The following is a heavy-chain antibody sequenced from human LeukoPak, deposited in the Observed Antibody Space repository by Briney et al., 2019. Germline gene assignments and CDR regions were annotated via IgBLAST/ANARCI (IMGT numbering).Heavy chain of an antibody. V-gene: IGHV3-53*01. Sequence: PGGSLRLSCAASGFTVSSNYMSWVRQAPGKGLEWVSVIYSGGSTYYANSVKGRFTISRDNSKNTLYLQMNSLRAEDTAVYYCARPYYGSGDPSFDYWGQGTLVTVSS. D-gene: IGHD3-10*01. CDR2: IYSGGST. J-gene: IGHJ4*02. CDR1: GFTVSSNY. CDR3: ARPYYGSGDPSFDY.